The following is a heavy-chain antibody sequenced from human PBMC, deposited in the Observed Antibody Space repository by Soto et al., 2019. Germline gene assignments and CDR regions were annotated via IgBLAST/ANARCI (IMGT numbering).Heavy chain of an antibody. CDR2: IYYSGST. V-gene: IGHV4-59*04. CDR3: ARPITIFGVVISD. CDR1: GGSISSYY. J-gene: IGHJ4*02. D-gene: IGHD3-3*01. Sequence: TSETLSLTCTVSGGSISSYYWSWIRQPPGKGLECIGNIYYSGSTYYNPSPKSRVTISVDTSKNQFSLKLSSVTAADTAVYYCARPITIFGVVISDWGQGTLVTVSS.